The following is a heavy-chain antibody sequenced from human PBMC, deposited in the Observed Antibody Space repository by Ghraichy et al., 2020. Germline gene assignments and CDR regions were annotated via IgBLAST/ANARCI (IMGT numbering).Heavy chain of an antibody. CDR2: IYTSGTT. CDR1: GGSVSSFY. Sequence: ETLSLTCSVSGGSVSSFYWCLIRQAAGKGLEWIGRIYTSGTTDYNPSLKSRVTMSVDTSKNQFSLEVTSVTAADTAVYYCARDGFYYDSSGFDSWVQGILVTVSS. CDR3: ARDGFYYDSSGFDS. J-gene: IGHJ4*02. D-gene: IGHD3-22*01. V-gene: IGHV4-4*07.